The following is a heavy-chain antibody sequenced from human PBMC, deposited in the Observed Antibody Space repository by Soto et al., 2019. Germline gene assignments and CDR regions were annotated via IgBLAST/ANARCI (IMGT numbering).Heavy chain of an antibody. J-gene: IGHJ5*02. D-gene: IGHD2-15*01. V-gene: IGHV3-21*01. Sequence: VGSLRLSCAASGFTFSSYSMNWVRQAPGKGLEWVSSISSSSSYIYYADSVKGRFTISRDNAKNSLYLQMNSLRAEDTAVYYCARDPRLYCSGGSCYSVGYNWFDPWGQGTLVTVSS. CDR2: ISSSSSYI. CDR3: ARDPRLYCSGGSCYSVGYNWFDP. CDR1: GFTFSSYS.